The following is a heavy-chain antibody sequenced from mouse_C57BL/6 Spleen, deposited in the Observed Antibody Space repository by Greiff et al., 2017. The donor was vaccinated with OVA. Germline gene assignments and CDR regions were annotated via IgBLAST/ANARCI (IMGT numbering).Heavy chain of an antibody. Sequence: VKLVESGTDLVKPGASVKLSCKASGYTFTSYWMHWVKQRSGQGLEWIGNINPSNGGTNYNEKFKSKATLTVDKSSSTAYMQLSSLTSEDSAVYYCARRDYSNYEDYAMDYWGQGTSVTVSS. D-gene: IGHD2-5*01. CDR1: GYTFTSYW. CDR3: ARRDYSNYEDYAMDY. J-gene: IGHJ4*01. V-gene: IGHV1-53*01. CDR2: INPSNGGT.